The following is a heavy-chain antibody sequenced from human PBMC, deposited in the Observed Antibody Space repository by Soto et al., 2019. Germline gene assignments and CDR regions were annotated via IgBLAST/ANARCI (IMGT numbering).Heavy chain of an antibody. V-gene: IGHV4-59*08. CDR3: ARQRTTVVTQAYFDH. J-gene: IGHJ4*02. D-gene: IGHD2-21*02. CDR1: GGSISSYY. CDR2: IYYSGRT. Sequence: SETLSLTCTVSGGSISSYYWSWIWQPPGKGLEWIGYIYYSGRTYYNPSFKSRVTISIDTSKNQFSLKLSSVTATDTAVYYCARQRTTVVTQAYFDHWGQGALVTVSS.